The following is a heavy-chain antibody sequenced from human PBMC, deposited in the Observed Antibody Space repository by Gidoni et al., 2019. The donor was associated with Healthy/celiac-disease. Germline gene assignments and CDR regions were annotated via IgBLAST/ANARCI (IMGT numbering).Heavy chain of an antibody. CDR1: GDSVSSNSAA. CDR2: TYYRSKWYN. J-gene: IGHJ6*02. D-gene: IGHD2-15*01. Sequence: QVQLQQPGPGLVKPSQTLSLTCSISGDSVSSNSAAWNWIRQSPSRGLEWLGRTYYRSKWYNDYAVSVKSRITINPDTSKNQFSLQLNSVTPEDTAVYYCARDGQLLQKAVYYYYGMDVWGQGTTVTVSS. V-gene: IGHV6-1*01. CDR3: ARDGQLLQKAVYYYYGMDV.